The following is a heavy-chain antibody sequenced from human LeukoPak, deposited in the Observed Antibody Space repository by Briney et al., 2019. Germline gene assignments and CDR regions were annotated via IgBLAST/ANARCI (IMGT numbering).Heavy chain of an antibody. D-gene: IGHD3-10*01. CDR2: INHSGST. V-gene: IGHV4-34*01. J-gene: IGHJ4*02. CDR3: ARLGPLLWFGELLHKKPRNFDY. CDR1: GGSFSGYY. Sequence: PSETLSLTCAVYGGSFSGYYWSWIRQPPGKGLEWIGEINHSGSTNYNPSLKSRVTISVDTSKNQFSLKLSSVTAADTAVYYCARLGPLLWFGELLHKKPRNFDYWGQGTLVTVSS.